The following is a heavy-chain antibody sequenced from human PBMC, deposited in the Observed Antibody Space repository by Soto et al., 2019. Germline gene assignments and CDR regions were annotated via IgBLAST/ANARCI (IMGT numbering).Heavy chain of an antibody. CDR2: IYHSGST. CDR3: ARDRCDSSGCFRHNYYYGMNV. CDR1: GGSISSSNW. D-gene: IGHD6-25*01. Sequence: SETLSLTCAVSGGSISSSNWWSWVRQPPGKGLEWIGEIYHSGSTNYNPSLKSRVTISVDKSKNQFSLKLSSVTAADTAVYYCARDRCDSSGCFRHNYYYGMNVWGQGTTVTVSS. V-gene: IGHV4-4*02. J-gene: IGHJ6*02.